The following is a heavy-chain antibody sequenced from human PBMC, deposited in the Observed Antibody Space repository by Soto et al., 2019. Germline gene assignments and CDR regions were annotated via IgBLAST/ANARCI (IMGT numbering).Heavy chain of an antibody. V-gene: IGHV1-69*12. CDR3: ARHVPAAGYYYGMDG. CDR2: IIPIFGTA. Sequence: QVQLVQSGAEVKKPGSSVKVSCKASGGTFSSYAISWVRQAPGQGLEWMGGIIPIFGTANYAKKFQGRVTITADESTSTDYMELSSLRSEDTAVYYCARHVPAAGYYYGMDGWGQGATVTVSS. J-gene: IGHJ6*02. CDR1: GGTFSSYA. D-gene: IGHD2-2*01.